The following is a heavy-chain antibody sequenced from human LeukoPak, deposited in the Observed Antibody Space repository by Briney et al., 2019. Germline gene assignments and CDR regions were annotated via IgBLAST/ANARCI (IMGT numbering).Heavy chain of an antibody. V-gene: IGHV3-21*01. CDR1: GGSISSSS. CDR2: ISGSSSYI. J-gene: IGHJ5*02. CDR3: AREVGATSP. D-gene: IGHD1-26*01. Sequence: ETLSLTCTVSGGSISSSSYYWGWIRQPPGKGLEWVSSISGSSSYIYYADSVKGRFTISRDNAKNSLYLQMNSLRAEDTAIYYCAREVGATSPWGQGTLVTVSS.